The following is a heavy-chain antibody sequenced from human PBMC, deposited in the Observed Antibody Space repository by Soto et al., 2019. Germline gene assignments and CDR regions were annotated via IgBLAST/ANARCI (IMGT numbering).Heavy chain of an antibody. CDR3: ARDRCSSTSGSHFVY. V-gene: IGHV3-21*01. CDR1: GFTFSSYS. Sequence: GGSLRLSCAASGFTFSSYSMNWARQAPGKGLEWVSSISSSSSYIYYADSVKGRFTISRDNAKNSLYLQMNSLRAEDTAVYYCARDRCSSTSGSHFVYWGEGTLVTV. J-gene: IGHJ4*02. D-gene: IGHD2-2*01. CDR2: ISSSSSYI.